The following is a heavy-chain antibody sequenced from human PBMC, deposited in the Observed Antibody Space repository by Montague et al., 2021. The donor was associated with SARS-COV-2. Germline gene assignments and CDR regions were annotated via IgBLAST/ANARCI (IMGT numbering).Heavy chain of an antibody. CDR3: ARYSGYVLSTDY. J-gene: IGHJ4*02. CDR1: GGSITRSYY. Sequence: SETLSLTCLVSGGSITRSYYWGWIRQSPGKGLEWIGSIYYSGSTYYNPSLKSRVTISVDTSKNQFSLKLNSVTAADSAVYYCARYSGYVLSTDYWGPGSLVTVSS. D-gene: IGHD5-12*01. V-gene: IGHV4-39*01. CDR2: IYYSGST.